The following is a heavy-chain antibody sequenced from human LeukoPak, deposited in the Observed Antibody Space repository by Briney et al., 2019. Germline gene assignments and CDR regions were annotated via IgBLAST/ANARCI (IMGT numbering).Heavy chain of an antibody. CDR3: ATDSPWVVFGGSSSWYYFDY. CDR1: GYTLTELS. V-gene: IGHV1-24*01. D-gene: IGHD6-13*01. Sequence: ATVKVSCKVSGYTLTELSMHWVRQAPGKGREWMGGFDPEDGETIYAQKFQGRVTMTEDTSTDTAYMELSSLRSEDTAVYYCATDSPWVVFGGSSSWYYFDYWGQGTLVTVSS. CDR2: FDPEDGET. J-gene: IGHJ4*02.